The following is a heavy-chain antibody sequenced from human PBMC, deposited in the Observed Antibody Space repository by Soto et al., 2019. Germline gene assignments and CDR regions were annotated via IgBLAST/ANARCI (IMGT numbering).Heavy chain of an antibody. V-gene: IGHV5-51*01. Sequence: GESLKISCKVSGYSFIDHWIGWVRQMPGKGPEWMGIIFPHDSDTRYNPSFQGQVTISADMSTDTAFLQWSSLKASDTAIYYCTRQAPGVPMARAMDVWGQGNTGPVS. CDR2: IFPHDSDT. J-gene: IGHJ6*02. CDR3: TRQAPGVPMARAMDV. CDR1: GYSFIDHW. D-gene: IGHD3-10*01.